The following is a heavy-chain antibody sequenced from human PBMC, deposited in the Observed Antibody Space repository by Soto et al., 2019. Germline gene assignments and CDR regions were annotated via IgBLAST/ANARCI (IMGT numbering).Heavy chain of an antibody. J-gene: IGHJ4*02. V-gene: IGHV3-30*18. Sequence: PGGSLRLSCAASGFTFSSYGMHWVRQAPGKGLEWVAVISYDGSNKYYADSVEGRFTISRDNSKNTLYLQMNSLRAEDTAVYYCAKSARAAAGPFPFDYWGQGTLVTVSS. CDR1: GFTFSSYG. CDR3: AKSARAAAGPFPFDY. CDR2: ISYDGSNK. D-gene: IGHD6-13*01.